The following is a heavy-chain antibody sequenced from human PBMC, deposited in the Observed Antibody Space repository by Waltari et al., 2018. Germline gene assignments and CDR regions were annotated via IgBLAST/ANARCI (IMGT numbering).Heavy chain of an antibody. CDR3: ERTSLLGTPLEFDF. J-gene: IGHJ3*01. CDR2: IYYSGST. D-gene: IGHD1-7*01. V-gene: IGHV4-59*01. CDR1: GGSISSYY. Sequence: QVQLQESGPGLVKPSETLSLPCTVSGGSISSYYWSWIRQPPGKGLEWIGYIYYSGSTNYNPSLKSRVTISVDTSKNQFSLKLSSVTAADTAVYYCERTSLLGTPLEFDFWGQGTMVTVSS.